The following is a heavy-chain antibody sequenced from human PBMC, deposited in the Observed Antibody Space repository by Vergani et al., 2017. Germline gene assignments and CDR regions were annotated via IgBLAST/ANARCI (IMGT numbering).Heavy chain of an antibody. V-gene: IGHV3-74*01. Sequence: EVQLVESGGGLVQPGGSLRLSCAASGFTFSSYWMHWVRQAPGKGLVWVSRINSDGSSTSYADSVKGRFTISRDNAKNTLYLQMNSLRAEDTAVYYCARELAYYDIWTPLRGMDVGGQGTTVTVSS. J-gene: IGHJ6*02. CDR1: GFTFSSYW. CDR2: INSDGSST. CDR3: ARELAYYDIWTPLRGMDV. D-gene: IGHD3-9*01.